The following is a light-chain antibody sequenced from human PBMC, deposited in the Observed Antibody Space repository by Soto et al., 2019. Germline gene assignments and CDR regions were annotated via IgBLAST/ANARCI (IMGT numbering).Light chain of an antibody. CDR2: NNS. CDR3: QSYDSSLNAPMV. J-gene: IGLJ2*01. V-gene: IGLV1-40*01. Sequence: QSVLTQPPSVSGAPGQRVTIPCTGSSSNIGAGFDVHWYQQLPGTAPKLLIYNNSNRPSGVPDRFSGSKSGTSASLAITGLQADDEADYYSQSYDSSLNAPMVFGGGTKLTVL. CDR1: SSNIGAGFD.